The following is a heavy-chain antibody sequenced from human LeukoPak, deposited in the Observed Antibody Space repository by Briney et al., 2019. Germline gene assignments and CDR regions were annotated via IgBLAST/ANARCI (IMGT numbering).Heavy chain of an antibody. D-gene: IGHD3-3*01. J-gene: IGHJ6*02. CDR1: GFTFSSYS. V-gene: IGHV3-21*01. CDR3: ARFPESHWGGYYKATTGMDV. CDR2: ISSSSSYI. Sequence: GGSLRLSCAASGFTFSSYSMNWVRQAPGKGLEWVSSISSSSSYIYYADSVKGRFTISRDNAKNSLYLQMNSLRAEDTAVFYCARFPESHWGGYYKATTGMDVWGQGTTVTVSS.